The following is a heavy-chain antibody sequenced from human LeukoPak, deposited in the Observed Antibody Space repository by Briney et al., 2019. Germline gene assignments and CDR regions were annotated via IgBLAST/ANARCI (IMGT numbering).Heavy chain of an antibody. Sequence: ASVKVSCKASGYTFTGYYMHWVRQAPGQGLEWMGWINPKSGGTNYVQKFQGRVTMTRDTSISTSYTEVSRLRSDDTAVYYCATWGGSGSKGNFDYWGQGTLVTVSS. CDR2: INPKSGGT. D-gene: IGHD3-10*01. J-gene: IGHJ4*02. V-gene: IGHV1-2*02. CDR1: GYTFTGYY. CDR3: ATWGGSGSKGNFDY.